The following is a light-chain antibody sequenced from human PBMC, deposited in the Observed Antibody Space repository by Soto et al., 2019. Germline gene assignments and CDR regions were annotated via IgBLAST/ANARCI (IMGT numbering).Light chain of an antibody. CDR3: SSYTTRSTLGV. CDR1: SSDVGGYNY. V-gene: IGLV2-14*01. CDR2: DVS. Sequence: QSALTQPASVSGSPGQSITISCTGTSSDVGGYNYVSWYQQHPGKAPKLMIYDVSNRPSGVSNRFSGSKSGNTASLTISGLQAEDEAEYYCSSYTTRSTLGVFGTGTKVTVL. J-gene: IGLJ1*01.